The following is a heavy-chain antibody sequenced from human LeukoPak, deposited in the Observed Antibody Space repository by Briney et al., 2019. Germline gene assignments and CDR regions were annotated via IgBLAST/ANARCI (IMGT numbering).Heavy chain of an antibody. J-gene: IGHJ4*02. Sequence: SETLSLTCTVSGGSISSHYWSWVRQPPGKGLEWIGYIYYSGTTNYNPSLKSRVTISVDTSKNQFSLKLSSVTAADTAVYYCARGVYIAAAQYGYWGQGALVTVSS. D-gene: IGHD6-13*01. CDR3: ARGVYIAAAQYGY. V-gene: IGHV4-59*11. CDR2: IYYSGTT. CDR1: GGSISSHY.